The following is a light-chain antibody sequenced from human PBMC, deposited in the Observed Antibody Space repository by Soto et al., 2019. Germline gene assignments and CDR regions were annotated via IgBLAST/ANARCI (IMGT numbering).Light chain of an antibody. J-gene: IGLJ1*01. CDR1: SSNVENNY. CDR3: ATWDTSLTAAV. CDR2: DND. Sequence: QSVLTQPPSVSATPGQTVTISCSGSSSNVENNYVSWYQQFPGTAPKFLIFDNDKRPSGVPDRFSASKSGTSATLAITGLQPGDEADYYCATWDTSLTAAVFGSGTKLTVL. V-gene: IGLV1-51*01.